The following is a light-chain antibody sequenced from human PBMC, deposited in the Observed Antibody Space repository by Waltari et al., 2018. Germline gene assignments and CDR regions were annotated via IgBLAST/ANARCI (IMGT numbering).Light chain of an antibody. V-gene: IGLV1-40*01. CDR2: GNT. CDR1: SSNIGTGYD. J-gene: IGLJ2*01. Sequence: QSVLTQPPSVSGAPGQWVTISCTGISSNIGTGYDVHWYQHLPGTAPKLLIYGNTNRPSGVPDRFSGSKSGTSGSLAITGLQAEDEADYFCQSYDSTLNVVVFGGGTKLTVL. CDR3: QSYDSTLNVVV.